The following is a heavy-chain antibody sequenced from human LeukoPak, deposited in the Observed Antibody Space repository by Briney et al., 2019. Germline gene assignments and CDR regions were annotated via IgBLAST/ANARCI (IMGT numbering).Heavy chain of an antibody. CDR1: GGSISSSSYY. CDR3: ARGVTMVRGVLI. CDR2: IYYSGST. V-gene: IGHV4-39*02. Sequence: SETLSLTCTVSGGSISSSSYYWGWIRQPPGRGLEWIGSIYYSGSTYYNPSLKSRVTISVDTSKNQCSLKLSSVTAADTAVYYCARGVTMVRGVLIWGQGTLVTVSS. D-gene: IGHD3-10*01. J-gene: IGHJ4*02.